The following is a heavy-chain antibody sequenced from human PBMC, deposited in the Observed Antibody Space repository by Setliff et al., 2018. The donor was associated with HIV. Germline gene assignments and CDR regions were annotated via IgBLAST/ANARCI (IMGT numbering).Heavy chain of an antibody. CDR2: IYYTGST. CDR3: ARNVLATRDTNYYYYYYMDV. Sequence: KASETLSLTCTVSGDSISTSYWSWIRQPPGKGLEWIGYIYYTGSTNYNPSLKSRVTLSVDMSENQFSLKLTSVTAADTAVYYCARNVLATRDTNYYYYYYMDVWGKGTTVTVSS. CDR1: GDSISTSY. D-gene: IGHD6-6*01. J-gene: IGHJ6*03. V-gene: IGHV4-59*08.